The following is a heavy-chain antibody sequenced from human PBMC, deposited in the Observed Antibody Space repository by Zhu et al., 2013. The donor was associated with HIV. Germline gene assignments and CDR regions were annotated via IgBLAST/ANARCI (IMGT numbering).Heavy chain of an antibody. CDR1: GGSFNAYY. V-gene: IGHV4-34*12. CDR2: IIHSGRT. D-gene: IGHD3-16*01. J-gene: IGHJ4*02. Sequence: QVQLQHGAAGLLKPSETLSLTCAVYGGSFNAYYWSWIRQPPGKGLEWIGQIIHSGRTNYNPSLKSRVTMSVDTSKNQFSLKLNSVTAADTAIYYCARRGGALSFDHWAQGALVTVSS. CDR3: ARRGGALSFDH.